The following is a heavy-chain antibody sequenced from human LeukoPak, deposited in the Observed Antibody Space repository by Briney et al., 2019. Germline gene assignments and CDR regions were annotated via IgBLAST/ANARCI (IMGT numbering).Heavy chain of an antibody. Sequence: PSETLSLTRTVSGGSISSYYWSWIRQPPGKGLEWIGEINHSGSTNYNPSLKSRVTISVDTSKNQFSLKLSSVTAADTAVYYCARRLRLLFDYWGQGTLVTVSS. CDR3: ARRLRLLFDY. CDR1: GGSISSYY. V-gene: IGHV4-34*01. CDR2: INHSGST. J-gene: IGHJ4*02. D-gene: IGHD3-16*01.